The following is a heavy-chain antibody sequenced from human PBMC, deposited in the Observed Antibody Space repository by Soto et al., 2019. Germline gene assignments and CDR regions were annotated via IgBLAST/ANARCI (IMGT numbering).Heavy chain of an antibody. J-gene: IGHJ4*02. CDR3: AKGHSSRSIVGATGY. D-gene: IGHD1-26*01. CDR2: ISGSGGST. CDR1: GFTFSSYA. V-gene: IGHV3-23*01. Sequence: EVQLLESGGGLVQPGGSLRLSCAASGFTFSSYAMSWVRQAPGKGLEWVSAISGSGGSTYYADSVKGRFTISRDNSKNTLYQQMNSLRAEDTAVYYCAKGHSSRSIVGATGYWGQGTLVTVSS.